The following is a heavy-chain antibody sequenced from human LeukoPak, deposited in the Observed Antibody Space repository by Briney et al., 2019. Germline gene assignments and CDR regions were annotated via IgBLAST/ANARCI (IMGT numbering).Heavy chain of an antibody. CDR2: IYYSGST. CDR3: AALRAGRDGYKFNYYFDY. D-gene: IGHD5-24*01. CDR1: GGSISTYY. J-gene: IGHJ4*02. V-gene: IGHV4-59*08. Sequence: SETLSLTCTVSGGSISTYYWSWIRQPPGKGLEWIGYIYYSGSTNYNPSLKSRVTISVDTSKNQFSLKLSSVTAADTAVYYCAALRAGRDGYKFNYYFDYWGQGTLVTVSS.